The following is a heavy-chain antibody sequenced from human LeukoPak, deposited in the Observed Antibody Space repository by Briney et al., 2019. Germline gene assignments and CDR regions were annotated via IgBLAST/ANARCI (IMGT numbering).Heavy chain of an antibody. CDR3: ARPGGPYRVGSFDY. V-gene: IGHV4-59*08. J-gene: IGHJ4*02. D-gene: IGHD3-10*01. CDR2: IYYSGDT. Sequence: SETLSLTCTVSGGSISDYHWNWIRQPPGKGLEWIGYIYYSGDTNYNPSLKGRVTISVDTSKNQFSLRLSSVTAADTAMYYCARPGGPYRVGSFDYWGQGALVTVSS. CDR1: GGSISDYH.